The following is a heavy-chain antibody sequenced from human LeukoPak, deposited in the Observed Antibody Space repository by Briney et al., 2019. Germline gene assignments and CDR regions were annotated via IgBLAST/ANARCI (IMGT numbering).Heavy chain of an antibody. V-gene: IGHV3-21*01. CDR2: ISSSSYI. CDR1: GFTFSSYS. D-gene: IGHD6-19*01. CDR3: ARLPGNSSGWTDY. Sequence: GGSLRLSCAASGFTFSSYSMNWVRQAPGKGLEWVSSISSSSYIYYADSVKGRFTISRDNAKNSLYPQMNSLRAEDTAVYYCARLPGNSSGWTDYWGQGTLVTVSS. J-gene: IGHJ4*02.